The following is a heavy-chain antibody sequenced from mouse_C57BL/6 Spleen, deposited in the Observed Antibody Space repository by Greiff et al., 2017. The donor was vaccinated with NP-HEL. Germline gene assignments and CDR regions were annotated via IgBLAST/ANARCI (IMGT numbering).Heavy chain of an antibody. J-gene: IGHJ1*03. V-gene: IGHV1-55*01. CDR3: ARSITTVPHWYFDV. CDR2: IYPGSGST. Sequence: VQLQQPGAELVKPGASVKMSCKASGYTFTSYWITWVKQRPGQGLEWIGDIYPGSGSTNYNEKFKSKATLTVDTSSSTAYMQLSSLTSEDSAVYYCARSITTVPHWYFDVWGTGTTVTVSS. CDR1: GYTFTSYW. D-gene: IGHD1-1*01.